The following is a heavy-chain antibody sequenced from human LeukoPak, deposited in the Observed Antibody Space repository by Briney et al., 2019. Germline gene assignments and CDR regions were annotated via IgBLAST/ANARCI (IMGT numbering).Heavy chain of an antibody. CDR2: ISSDGGST. J-gene: IGHJ1*01. D-gene: IGHD3-16*01. CDR3: ARSSDTRFGELVL. V-gene: IGHV3-64*02. Sequence: GGSLRLSCAASGLSFSTSAMHWVRQAPGKGLEYVAAISSDGGSTYHADSVKGRFTISRDNSEDTLYLQMGSLRTEDMAMYYCARSSDTRFGELVLWGQGTLVTVSS. CDR1: GLSFSTSA.